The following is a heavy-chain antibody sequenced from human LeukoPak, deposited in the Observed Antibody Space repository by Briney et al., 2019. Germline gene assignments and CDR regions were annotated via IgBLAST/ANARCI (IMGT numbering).Heavy chain of an antibody. J-gene: IGHJ3*02. Sequence: ASVKVSCKASGYTFTSYYIHWVRQAPGQGREWMGIINPSGGSTNYAQKFQGRVTMTRDTSTSTVYMDLSSLRSEDTAVYYCARGGFNYNILTGAFDIWGQGTMVTVSS. CDR1: GYTFTSYY. D-gene: IGHD3-9*01. V-gene: IGHV1-46*01. CDR2: INPSGGST. CDR3: ARGGFNYNILTGAFDI.